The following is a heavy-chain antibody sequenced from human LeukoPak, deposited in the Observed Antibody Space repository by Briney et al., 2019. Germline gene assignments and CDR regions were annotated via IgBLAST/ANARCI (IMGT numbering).Heavy chain of an antibody. CDR2: INPNSGGT. Sequence: ASVKVSCKASGYTFTGYYTHWVRQAPGQGLEWMGWINPNSGGTNYAQKFQGRVTMTRDTSISTAYMELSRLRSDDTAVYYCARGRGQWLVLDAFDIWGQGTMVTVSS. CDR3: ARGRGQWLVLDAFDI. V-gene: IGHV1-2*02. CDR1: GYTFTGYY. J-gene: IGHJ3*02. D-gene: IGHD6-19*01.